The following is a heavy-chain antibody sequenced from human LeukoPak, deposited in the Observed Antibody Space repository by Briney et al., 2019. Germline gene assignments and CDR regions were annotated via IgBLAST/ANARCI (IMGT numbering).Heavy chain of an antibody. J-gene: IGHJ4*02. CDR2: INSDGSST. V-gene: IGHV3-74*01. D-gene: IGHD3-3*01. Sequence: GSLRLSCAASGFTFSSYWMHWVRQAPGKGLVWVSRINSDGSSTSYADSVKGRFTISRDNAKNTLYLQMNSLRAEDTAVYYCARDGEAYYDFWSGYSSWYFDYWGQGTLVTVSS. CDR1: GFTFSSYW. CDR3: ARDGEAYYDFWSGYSSWYFDY.